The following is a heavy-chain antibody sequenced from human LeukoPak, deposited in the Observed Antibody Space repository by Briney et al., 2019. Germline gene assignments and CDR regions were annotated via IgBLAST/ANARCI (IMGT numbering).Heavy chain of an antibody. Sequence: ASVKVSCKASGGTFSSYAISWVRQAPGQGLEWMGGIIPIFGTANYAQKFQGRVTIAADESTSTAYMELSSLRSEDTAVYYCARGGYSYGYYYYYYMDVWGKGTTVTVSS. CDR3: ARGGYSYGYYYYYYMDV. J-gene: IGHJ6*03. D-gene: IGHD5-18*01. CDR1: GGTFSSYA. V-gene: IGHV1-69*13. CDR2: IIPIFGTA.